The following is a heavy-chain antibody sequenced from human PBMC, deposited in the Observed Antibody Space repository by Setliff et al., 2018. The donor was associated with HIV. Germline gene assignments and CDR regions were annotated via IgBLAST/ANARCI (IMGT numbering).Heavy chain of an antibody. J-gene: IGHJ4*02. D-gene: IGHD6-19*01. CDR2: INTNDGKT. Sequence: GASVKVSCKTSGYTFRHYGVSWVRQAPGQGLEWMGWINTNDGKTKYAQSLQGRVTMTTDTSTSTAYMDLRSLRSDDTAVYYCARSPRYSSGWYDSYFDQWGQGTLVTVSS. CDR1: GYTFRHYG. CDR3: ARSPRYSSGWYDSYFDQ. V-gene: IGHV1-18*01.